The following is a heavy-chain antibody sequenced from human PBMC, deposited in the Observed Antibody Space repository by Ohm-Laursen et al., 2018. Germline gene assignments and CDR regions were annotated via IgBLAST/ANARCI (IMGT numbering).Heavy chain of an antibody. Sequence: SLRLSCAASGFTFSSYGMHWVRQAPGKGLEWVAVISYDGSNKYYADSVKGRFTISRDNAENSLSLQMNSLRAEDTAVYYCARTYFYDSSGYSGYWGQGTLVTVSS. CDR3: ARTYFYDSSGYSGY. D-gene: IGHD3-22*01. CDR2: ISYDGSNK. CDR1: GFTFSSYG. J-gene: IGHJ4*02. V-gene: IGHV3-30*03.